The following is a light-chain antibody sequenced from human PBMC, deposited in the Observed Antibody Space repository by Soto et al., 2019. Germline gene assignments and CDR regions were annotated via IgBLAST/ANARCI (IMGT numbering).Light chain of an antibody. CDR3: SSYTISSTLV. J-gene: IGLJ2*01. CDR1: SSDVGIYNY. CDR2: DVT. V-gene: IGLV2-14*01. Sequence: QSALTQPASVSGSPGQSITISCTGTSSDVGIYNYVSWYQHHPGKAPKLIIYDVTPRPSGVSNRFSVSKSGNTASLTISGLQAEDEADYYCSSYTISSTLVFGGGTKLTVL.